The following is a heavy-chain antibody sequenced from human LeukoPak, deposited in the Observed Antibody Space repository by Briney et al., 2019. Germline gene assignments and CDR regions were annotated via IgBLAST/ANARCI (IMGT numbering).Heavy chain of an antibody. CDR3: VRGYDFWSGWIDYYYYMDV. J-gene: IGHJ6*03. CDR2: ISPSGGST. V-gene: IGHV1-46*01. D-gene: IGHD3-3*01. CDR1: GYTFTSNY. Sequence: ASVKVSCKAFGYTFTSNYMHWVRQAPGQGPEWMGVISPSGGSTTYAQKFQGRVTLTRDMSTSTDYLELSRLRSDDTAVYYCVRGYDFWSGWIDYYYYMDVWGKGTTVTVSS.